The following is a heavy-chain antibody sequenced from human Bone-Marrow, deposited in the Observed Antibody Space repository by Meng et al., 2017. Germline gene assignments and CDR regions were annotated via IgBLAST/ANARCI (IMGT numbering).Heavy chain of an antibody. Sequence: GESLKISCAASGFTFSYYSMNWVRQAPGKGLEWVSSISSSSSYIYYADSVKGRFTISRDNAKNSVYLHMNSLRVEDTALNYCARDYGGDSGGYWGQGTLVTVSS. CDR3: ARDYGGDSGGY. CDR2: ISSSSSYI. V-gene: IGHV3-21*01. CDR1: GFTFSYYS. D-gene: IGHD4-23*01. J-gene: IGHJ4*02.